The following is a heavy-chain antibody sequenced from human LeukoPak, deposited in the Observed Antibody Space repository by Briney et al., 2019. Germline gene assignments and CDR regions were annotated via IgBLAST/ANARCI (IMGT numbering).Heavy chain of an antibody. CDR2: VSASGENS. CDR3: SKSGPGTMTFDAFDI. Sequence: PGGSLRLSCSASAFTFSNYVINWVRQAPGKGLEWVSTVSASGENSYHADSVKGRFSISRDNSKNTVSLQMNSLRAEDTAVYCCSKSGPGTMTFDAFDIWGQGTVVTVSS. J-gene: IGHJ3*02. D-gene: IGHD5-24*01. V-gene: IGHV3-23*01. CDR1: AFTFSNYV.